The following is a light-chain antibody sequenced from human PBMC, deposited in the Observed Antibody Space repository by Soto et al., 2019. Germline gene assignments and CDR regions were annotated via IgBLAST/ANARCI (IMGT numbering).Light chain of an antibody. Sequence: QSALTQPASVSGSPGQSITISCTGSSSDVGGYEYVSWYQQHPGKAPKLMIFHVSNRPSGISNRFSGSKSGNTASLTISGLQAEDEADYYCSSYIGSNSYVFGTGTKVTVL. CDR2: HVS. CDR3: SSYIGSNSYV. V-gene: IGLV2-14*01. J-gene: IGLJ1*01. CDR1: SSDVGGYEY.